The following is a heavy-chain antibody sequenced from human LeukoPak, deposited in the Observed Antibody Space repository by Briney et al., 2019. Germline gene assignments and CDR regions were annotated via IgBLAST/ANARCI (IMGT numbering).Heavy chain of an antibody. Sequence: PSETLSLTCTVSGGSISSHYWSWIRQPPGKGLKWIGYIYYSGSTNYNPSLKSRVTISVDTSKNQFSLKLSSVTAADTAVYYCARADHYDFWSGYYGFDPWGQGTLVTVSS. J-gene: IGHJ5*02. D-gene: IGHD3-3*01. CDR1: GGSISSHY. CDR2: IYYSGST. V-gene: IGHV4-59*11. CDR3: ARADHYDFWSGYYGFDP.